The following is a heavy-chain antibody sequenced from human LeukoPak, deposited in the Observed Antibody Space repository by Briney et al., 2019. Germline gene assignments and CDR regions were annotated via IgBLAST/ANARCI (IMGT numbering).Heavy chain of an antibody. V-gene: IGHV3-21*04. Sequence: PGGSLRLSCAASGFTFSTYNMNWVRQAPGKGLEWVSSISSTGSAKYYADSVRGRFTISRDNANHSLYLQMNSLRAEDTAVYYCAKSVTADPWGQGTLVTVSS. J-gene: IGHJ5*02. CDR1: GFTFSTYN. CDR2: ISSTGSAK. CDR3: AKSVTADP. D-gene: IGHD2-21*02.